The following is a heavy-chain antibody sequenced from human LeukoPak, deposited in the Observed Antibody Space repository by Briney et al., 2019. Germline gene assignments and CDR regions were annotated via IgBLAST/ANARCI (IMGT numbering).Heavy chain of an antibody. CDR1: GFTFSSYW. V-gene: IGHV3-7*03. D-gene: IGHD3/OR15-3a*01. CDR3: ATSYDMGWLIGY. CDR2: IRQDGGEK. Sequence: GGSRRLSCAASGFTFSSYWMHWVRQAPGKGLEWVANIRQDGGEKYYVDSVKGRFTISRDNGKSSLYLQMNPLRAEDAALYYCATSYDMGWLIGYWGQGTLVTVSS. J-gene: IGHJ4*02.